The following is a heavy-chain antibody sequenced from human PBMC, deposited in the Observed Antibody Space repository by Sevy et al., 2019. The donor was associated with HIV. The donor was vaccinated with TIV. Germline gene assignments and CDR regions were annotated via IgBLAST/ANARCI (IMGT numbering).Heavy chain of an antibody. D-gene: IGHD1-1*01. V-gene: IGHV3-30-3*01. CDR1: GFTFSDYY. CDR3: ALERLSSNVAEYFQN. J-gene: IGHJ1*01. CDR2: ISYDGSNK. Sequence: GGSLRLSCAASGFTFSDYYMHWVRQAPGKGLEWVATISYDGSNKHYADSVKGRFTLSRDNSKNSLFLQMNSLRAEDTAVYYCALERLSSNVAEYFQNWGQGTLVTVSS.